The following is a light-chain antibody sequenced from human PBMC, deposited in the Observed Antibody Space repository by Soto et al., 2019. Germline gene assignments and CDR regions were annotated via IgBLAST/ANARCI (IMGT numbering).Light chain of an antibody. CDR3: QQYSNLIT. J-gene: IGKJ5*01. Sequence: IQMTQSPSFLSASVGDRGTITCQASQDVSNYLNWYQQKLGKAQKLLIYDASNLETGVPSRFSGSGSGTYFSFTISSLQPEDFATYYCQQYSNLITFGQGTRLEIK. CDR1: QDVSNY. CDR2: DAS. V-gene: IGKV1-33*01.